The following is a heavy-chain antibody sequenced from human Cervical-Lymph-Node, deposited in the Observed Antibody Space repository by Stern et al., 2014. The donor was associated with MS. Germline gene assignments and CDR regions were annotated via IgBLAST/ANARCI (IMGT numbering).Heavy chain of an antibody. J-gene: IGHJ6*02. CDR3: ARAFCTGGVCYSFPFYGMDV. CDR1: GFTFEDYG. Sequence: EVQLVESVGGVVRPGRALRLSCAASGFTFEDYGMSWVRQGPGKGLEWVAAINWNGGSTVYAGSVQGRFTISRDNAKNSLYLQMNSLRAEDTALYHCARAFCTGGVCYSFPFYGMDVWGQGTTVTVSS. D-gene: IGHD2-8*02. CDR2: INWNGGST. V-gene: IGHV3-20*01.